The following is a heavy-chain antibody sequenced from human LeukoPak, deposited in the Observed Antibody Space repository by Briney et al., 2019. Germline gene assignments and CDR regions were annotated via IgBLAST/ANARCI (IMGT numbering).Heavy chain of an antibody. Sequence: GGSLRLSCAASGFTVSNNYMNWVRQAPGKGLEWVSIIYSDGNTYYADSVKGRFTVSRDNYKNTLYLQMNSLRAEDTAVYYCVRRGFSYGSPFDYWGQGTLVTVSS. D-gene: IGHD5-18*01. CDR2: IYSDGNT. CDR3: VRRGFSYGSPFDY. J-gene: IGHJ4*02. CDR1: GFTVSNNY. V-gene: IGHV3-53*01.